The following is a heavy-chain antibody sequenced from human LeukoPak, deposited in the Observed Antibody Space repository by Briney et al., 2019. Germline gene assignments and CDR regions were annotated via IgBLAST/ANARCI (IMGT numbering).Heavy chain of an antibody. J-gene: IGHJ5*02. CDR1: GFTFGSYA. CDR3: AKDRGYSYGHRNWFDP. CDR2: ISGSGGST. D-gene: IGHD5-18*01. Sequence: GGSLRLSCAASGFTFGSYAMSWVRQAPGKGLEWVSAISGSGGSTYYADSVKGRFTISRDNSKNTLYLQMNSLRAEDTAVYYCAKDRGYSYGHRNWFDPWGQGTLVTVSS. V-gene: IGHV3-23*01.